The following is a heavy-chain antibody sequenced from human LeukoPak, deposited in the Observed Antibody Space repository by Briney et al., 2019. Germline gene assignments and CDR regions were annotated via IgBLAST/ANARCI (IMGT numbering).Heavy chain of an antibody. CDR2: INPNSGGT. CDR1: GYTFTGYY. Sequence: ASVKVSCKASGYTFTGYYMHWVRQAPGQGLEWMGWINPNSGGTNYAQKFQGRVTMTRDTSISTAYMELSRLRSDDTAAYYCARVWISDSSGYFWFDPWGQGTLVTVSS. D-gene: IGHD3-22*01. J-gene: IGHJ5*02. CDR3: ARVWISDSSGYFWFDP. V-gene: IGHV1-2*02.